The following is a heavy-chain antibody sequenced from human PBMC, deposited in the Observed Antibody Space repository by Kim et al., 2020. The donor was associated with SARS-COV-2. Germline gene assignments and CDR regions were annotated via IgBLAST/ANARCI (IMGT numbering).Heavy chain of an antibody. CDR1: GGSISSYY. Sequence: SETLSLACTVSGGSISSYYWSWIRQPPGKGLEWIGYIYYSGSTNYNPSLKSRVTISVDTSKNQFSLKLSSVTAADTAVYYCARVAMVTFGAFDIWGQGTMVTVSS. CDR2: IYYSGST. D-gene: IGHD5-18*01. CDR3: ARVAMVTFGAFDI. J-gene: IGHJ3*02. V-gene: IGHV4-59*01.